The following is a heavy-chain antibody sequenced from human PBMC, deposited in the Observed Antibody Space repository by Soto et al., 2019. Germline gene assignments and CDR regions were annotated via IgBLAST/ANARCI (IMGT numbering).Heavy chain of an antibody. CDR1: GYTFTSYG. CDR2: ISAYNGNT. V-gene: IGHV1-18*01. J-gene: IGHJ6*03. CDR3: ARDCSSTSCYYYYYYYYMDV. D-gene: IGHD2-2*01. Sequence: GASVKVSCKACGYTFTSYGISWVRQAPGQGLEWMGWISAYNGNTNYAQKLQGGVTMTTDTSTSTAYMELRSLRSDDTAVYYCARDCSSTSCYYYYYYYYMDVWGKGTTVTVSS.